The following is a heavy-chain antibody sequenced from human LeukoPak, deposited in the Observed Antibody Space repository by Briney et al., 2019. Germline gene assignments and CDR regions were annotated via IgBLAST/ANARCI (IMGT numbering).Heavy chain of an antibody. Sequence: ASVKVSCKASGYTFTGYYMHWVRQAPGQGLEWTGWINPNSGGTNYAQKFQGRVTMTRDTSISTAYMELSRLRSDDTAVYYCARGGYYYDSSGYDYWGQGTLVTVSS. CDR2: INPNSGGT. D-gene: IGHD3-22*01. V-gene: IGHV1-2*02. CDR3: ARGGYYYDSSGYDY. CDR1: GYTFTGYY. J-gene: IGHJ4*02.